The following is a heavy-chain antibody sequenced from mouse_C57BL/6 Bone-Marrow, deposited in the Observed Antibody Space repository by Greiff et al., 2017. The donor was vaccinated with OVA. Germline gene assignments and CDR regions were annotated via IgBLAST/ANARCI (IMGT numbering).Heavy chain of an antibody. D-gene: IGHD3-2*02. CDR1: GFTFSDYG. CDR2: ISSGSSTI. V-gene: IGHV5-17*01. CDR3: ARPNSSGYYYAMDY. Sequence: EVQLVESGGGLVKPGGSLTLSCAASGFTFSDYGMHWVRQAPEQGLAWVAYISSGSSTIYYADTVKGRFTISRDNAKNTLFLQMTSLRSEETAMYYCARPNSSGYYYAMDYWGQGTSVTVSS. J-gene: IGHJ4*01.